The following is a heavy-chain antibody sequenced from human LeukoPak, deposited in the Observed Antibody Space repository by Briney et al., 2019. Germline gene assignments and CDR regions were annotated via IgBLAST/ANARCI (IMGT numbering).Heavy chain of an antibody. D-gene: IGHD3-9*01. CDR3: EEDFVPRYDIFTGLVDY. CDR2: IRWNSCTI. CDR1: GFTFDDYA. J-gene: IGHJ4*02. Sequence: PGGSLRLSCAASGFTFDDYAMQWVRQARGKGLEWVSGIRWNSCTIGSADSVKGRFTISRDNAKNSLYLQMNSLRAEDTALYYCEEDFVPRYDIFTGLVDYWGQGTLVTVSS. V-gene: IGHV3-9*01.